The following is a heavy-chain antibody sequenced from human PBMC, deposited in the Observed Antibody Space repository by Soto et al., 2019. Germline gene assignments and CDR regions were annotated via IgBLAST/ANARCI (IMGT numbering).Heavy chain of an antibody. Sequence: PSETLSLTCTVSGGSISSGDYYWSWIRQPPGKGLEWIGYIYYSGSTYYNPSLKSRVTISVDTSKNQFSLKLSSVTAAYTAVYYFARGRNYDYVWGSYHNPHPFDYWGQGTLVTVSS. CDR2: IYYSGST. CDR1: GGSISSGDYY. CDR3: ARGRNYDYVWGSYHNPHPFDY. V-gene: IGHV4-30-4*01. D-gene: IGHD3-16*02. J-gene: IGHJ4*02.